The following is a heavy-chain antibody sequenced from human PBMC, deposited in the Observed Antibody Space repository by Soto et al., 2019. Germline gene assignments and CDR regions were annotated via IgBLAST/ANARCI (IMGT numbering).Heavy chain of an antibody. J-gene: IGHJ6*02. CDR1: GGTFSSYA. D-gene: IGHD3-22*01. Sequence: GASVKVSCKASGGTFSSYAISWVRQAPGQGLEWMGGIIPIFGTANYAQKFQGRVTITADESTSTAYMELSSLRSEDTAVYYCARDRITMMGHEYYYYGMDVWGQGTTVTVSS. V-gene: IGHV1-69*13. CDR2: IIPIFGTA. CDR3: ARDRITMMGHEYYYYGMDV.